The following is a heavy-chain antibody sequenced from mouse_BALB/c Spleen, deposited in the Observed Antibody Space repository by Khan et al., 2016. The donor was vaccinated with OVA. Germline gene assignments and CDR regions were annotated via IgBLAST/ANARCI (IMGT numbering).Heavy chain of an antibody. CDR2: ISYGGST. CDR1: GYSITSDYA. J-gene: IGHJ4*01. V-gene: IGHV3-2*02. CDR3: ARKNYYGYAMDY. Sequence: EVQLQESGPGLVKPSQSLSLTCTVTGYSITSDYAWDWIRQFPGNKLEWMGYISYGGSTSYNPSLKSRISITRDTSKNPFFLQLNSVTTEDTATYYYARKNYYGYAMDYWGQGTSVTVSS. D-gene: IGHD1-1*01.